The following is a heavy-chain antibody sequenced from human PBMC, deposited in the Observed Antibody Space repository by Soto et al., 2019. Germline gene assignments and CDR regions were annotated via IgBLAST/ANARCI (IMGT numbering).Heavy chain of an antibody. CDR2: IRSKTDGETT. Sequence: EVQLVESGGGLVKPGGSLRLSCTASGFTFSSAWMSWVRQAPGKGLEWVGRIRSKTDGETTDYAAPVKGRFIISRDDSKNTLYLDMNGLETEDTAMYYCTTQKRLSGKTSGWDYWGQGTLVTVSS. CDR1: GFTFSSAW. V-gene: IGHV3-15*01. CDR3: TTQKRLSGKTSGWDY. D-gene: IGHD1-20*01. J-gene: IGHJ4*02.